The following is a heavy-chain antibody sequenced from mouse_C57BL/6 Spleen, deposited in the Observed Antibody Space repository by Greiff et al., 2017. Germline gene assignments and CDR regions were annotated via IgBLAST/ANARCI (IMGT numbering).Heavy chain of an antibody. Sequence: QVQLQQSGAELARPGASVKLSCKASGYTFTSYGISWVKQRTGQGLEWIGEIYPRSGNTYYNEKFKGKATLTADKSSSTAYMELRILTSEDSAVYFCARSYYYGSSPNYAMDYWGQGTSVTVSS. J-gene: IGHJ4*01. V-gene: IGHV1-81*01. D-gene: IGHD1-1*01. CDR2: IYPRSGNT. CDR1: GYTFTSYG. CDR3: ARSYYYGSSPNYAMDY.